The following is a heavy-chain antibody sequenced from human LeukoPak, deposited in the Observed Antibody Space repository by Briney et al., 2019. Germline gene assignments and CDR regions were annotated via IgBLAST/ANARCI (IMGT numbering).Heavy chain of an antibody. CDR1: GFTFGNFW. Sequence: GGSLRLSCAASGFTFGNFWMSWVRQAPGKGLEWVANIKQDGSEKYYVDSVKGRFTISRDNAKNSLSLQMNSLRAEDTAVYYCVRGSGNYYNRLDSWGQGILVTVSS. CDR2: IKQDGSEK. V-gene: IGHV3-7*03. D-gene: IGHD3-10*01. CDR3: VRGSGNYYNRLDS. J-gene: IGHJ4*02.